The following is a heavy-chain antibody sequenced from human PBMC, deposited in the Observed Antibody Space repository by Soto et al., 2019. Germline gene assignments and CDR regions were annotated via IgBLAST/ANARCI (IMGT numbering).Heavy chain of an antibody. J-gene: IGHJ4*02. CDR1: GFMFSSYG. Sequence: LRLSCAAAGFMFSSYGMSWVRQAPGKGLQWVATIHPSGGSTHYAESVRGRFTISRDNSRDTLYLQMNSLRAEDTAVYYCAKDPSTGPPDCWGQGALVTVSS. CDR2: IHPSGGST. V-gene: IGHV3-23*01. D-gene: IGHD3-9*01. CDR3: AKDPSTGPPDC.